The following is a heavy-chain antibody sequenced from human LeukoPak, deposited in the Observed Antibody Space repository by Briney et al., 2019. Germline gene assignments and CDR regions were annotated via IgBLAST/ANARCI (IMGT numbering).Heavy chain of an antibody. CDR2: INHSGST. CDR3: ARLVRRLRFLEWLLYGFDY. V-gene: IGHV4-34*01. Sequence: SETLSLTCAVYGASFSGYYWSWIRQPPGTGLEWIGEINHSGSTNYNPSLKSRVTISVDTSKNQFSLKLSSVTAADTAVYYCARLVRRLRFLEWLLYGFDYWGQGTLVTVSS. J-gene: IGHJ4*02. CDR1: GASFSGYY. D-gene: IGHD3-3*01.